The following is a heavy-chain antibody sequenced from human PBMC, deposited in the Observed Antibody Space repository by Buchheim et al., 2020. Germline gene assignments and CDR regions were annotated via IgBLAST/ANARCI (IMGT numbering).Heavy chain of an antibody. CDR2: INEDGTEK. CDR1: GFTFSRFW. CDR3: AGETYYFDH. V-gene: IGHV3-7*01. J-gene: IGHJ4*02. Sequence: EVLLVESGGGLVQPGGSLSLSCAASGFTFSRFWMSWVRQAPGTGLERVANINEDGTEKYYVDSVKGRFTISRDNAKKSLYLQMNSLTAEDAAVYYCAGETYYFDHWGQGAL.